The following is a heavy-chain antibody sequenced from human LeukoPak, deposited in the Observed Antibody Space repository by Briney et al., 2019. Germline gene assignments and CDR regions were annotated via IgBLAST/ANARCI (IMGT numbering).Heavy chain of an antibody. CDR2: IRSKAYGGTT. CDR1: GFTFGDYA. V-gene: IGHV3-49*04. J-gene: IGHJ6*04. Sequence: PGRSLRLSCTASGFTFGDYAMSWVRQAPGKGLEWVGFIRSKAYGGTTEYAASVKGRFTISRDDSKSIAYLQMNSLKTEDTAVYYCTRGVVPAELYYCYGMDVWGKGTTVTVSS. CDR3: TRGVVPAELYYCYGMDV. D-gene: IGHD2-2*01.